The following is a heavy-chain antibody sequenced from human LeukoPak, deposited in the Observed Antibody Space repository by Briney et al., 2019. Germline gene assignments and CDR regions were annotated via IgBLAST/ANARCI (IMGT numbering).Heavy chain of an antibody. J-gene: IGHJ5*02. CDR1: GGTFSSYA. CDR2: INPIFGTA. CDR3: ARGVGVTYYYDSSGQT. Sequence: SVKVSCKASGGTFSSYAISWVRQAPGQGLEWMGGINPIFGTANYAQKFQGRVTIIADESTSTAYMELSSLRSEDTAVYYCARGVGVTYYYDSSGQTWGQGTLVTVSS. D-gene: IGHD3-22*01. V-gene: IGHV1-69*01.